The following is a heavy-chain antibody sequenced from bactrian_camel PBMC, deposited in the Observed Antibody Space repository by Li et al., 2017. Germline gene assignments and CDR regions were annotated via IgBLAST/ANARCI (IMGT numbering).Heavy chain of an antibody. CDR1: RYIDASE. CDR3: AEGRGSRGEHCYSLNY. Sequence: HVQLVESGGGSVQAGESLRLSCTASRYIDASEIGWYRQAPGNECELVSTISDVGTTYYANSVKGRFAITQNRAKNTVYLQMNNLQPEDTATYYRAEGRGSRGEHCYSLNYWGQGTQVTVS. D-gene: IGHD6*01. J-gene: IGHJ4*01. V-gene: IGHV3S55*01. CDR2: ISDVGTT.